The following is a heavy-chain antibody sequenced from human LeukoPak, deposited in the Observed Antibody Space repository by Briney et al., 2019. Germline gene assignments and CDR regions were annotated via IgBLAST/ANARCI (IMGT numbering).Heavy chain of an antibody. CDR3: ARGDYSSHTL. CDR2: TKTDGSDT. Sequence: PGGSLRLSCAASGFTFSSYWMHWVRQSPGKGLVWVSRTKTDGSDTYHADSVRGRFTISRDNAKNTLYLQMDSLRAEDTAVYFCARGDYSSHTLWGQGTLVTVSS. V-gene: IGHV3-74*01. CDR1: GFTFSSYW. D-gene: IGHD4-11*01. J-gene: IGHJ4*02.